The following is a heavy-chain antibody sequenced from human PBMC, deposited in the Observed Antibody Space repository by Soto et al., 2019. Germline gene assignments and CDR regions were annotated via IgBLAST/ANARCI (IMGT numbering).Heavy chain of an antibody. CDR1: GFTFSSYA. D-gene: IGHD3-10*01. V-gene: IGHV3-23*01. Sequence: GGSLRLSCAASGFTFSSYAMSWVRQAPGKGLEWVSAISGSGGSTYYADSVKGRFTISRDNSKNTLYLQMNSLRAEDTAVYYCAKAGEALWLAEMDVWGQGTTVTVSS. CDR3: AKAGEALWLAEMDV. CDR2: ISGSGGST. J-gene: IGHJ6*02.